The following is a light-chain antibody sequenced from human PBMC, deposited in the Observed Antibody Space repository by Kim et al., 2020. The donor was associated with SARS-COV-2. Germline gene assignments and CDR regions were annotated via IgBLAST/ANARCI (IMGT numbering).Light chain of an antibody. V-gene: IGLV2-14*03. CDR1: SSLVGDYNY. Sequence: QSALTQTASVSGSPGQSITISCTGTSSLVGDYNYVSWYQQHPDKAPKLIIYDVSDRPSGVSTHFSGSKSGNTASLTISGLQAADEADYYCTSYTGADTVVFGGVTKLTVL. CDR2: DVS. CDR3: TSYTGADTVV. J-gene: IGLJ2*01.